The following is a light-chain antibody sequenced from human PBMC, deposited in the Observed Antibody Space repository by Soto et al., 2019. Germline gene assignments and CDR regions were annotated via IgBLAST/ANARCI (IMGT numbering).Light chain of an antibody. CDR1: SSDVGGYNY. J-gene: IGLJ2*01. V-gene: IGLV2-14*01. Sequence: QSVLTQPASVSESPGQSITISCTGTSSDVGGYNYVSWYQQHPGKAPKLMIYEVSKWPSGVSNRFSGSKSGNTASLTISGLQAEDEADYYCSSYTSIGTLVFGGATQLTVL. CDR3: SSYTSIGTLV. CDR2: EVS.